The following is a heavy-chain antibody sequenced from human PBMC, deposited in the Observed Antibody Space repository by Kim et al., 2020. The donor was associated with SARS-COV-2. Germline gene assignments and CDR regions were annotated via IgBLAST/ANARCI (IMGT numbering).Heavy chain of an antibody. J-gene: IGHJ3*02. Sequence: NYAQKLQGRVTMTTDTSTSTAYMELRSLRSDDTAVYYCASIVGAWSAFDIWGQGTMVTVSS. CDR3: ASIVGAWSAFDI. D-gene: IGHD1-26*01. V-gene: IGHV1-18*01.